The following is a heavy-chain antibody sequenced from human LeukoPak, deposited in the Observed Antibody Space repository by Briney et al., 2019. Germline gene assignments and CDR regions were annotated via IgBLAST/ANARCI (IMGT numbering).Heavy chain of an antibody. V-gene: IGHV3-66*01. D-gene: IGHD3-22*01. J-gene: IGHJ4*02. Sequence: GSLRLSCAASGFTVSSNYMSWVRQAPGKGLEWVSVIYSGGSTYYADSVKGRFTISRDNSKNTLYLQMNSLRAEDTAVYYCARDGDYDSSGYYFDYWGQGTLVTVSS. CDR1: GFTVSSNY. CDR2: IYSGGST. CDR3: ARDGDYDSSGYYFDY.